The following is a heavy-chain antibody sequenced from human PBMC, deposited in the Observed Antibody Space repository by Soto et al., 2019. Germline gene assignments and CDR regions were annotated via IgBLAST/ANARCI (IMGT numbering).Heavy chain of an antibody. CDR1: GFTFSSYW. Sequence: EVQLVESGGGLVQPGGSLRLSCAASGFTFSSYWMHWVRQAPGKGLVWVSRINSDGSSTSYADSVKGRFTISRDNAKNTLYLQMNSLRAEDTAVYYCARGPDYKDAFDIWGKGTMVTVSS. D-gene: IGHD4-4*01. CDR2: INSDGSST. CDR3: ARGPDYKDAFDI. J-gene: IGHJ3*02. V-gene: IGHV3-74*01.